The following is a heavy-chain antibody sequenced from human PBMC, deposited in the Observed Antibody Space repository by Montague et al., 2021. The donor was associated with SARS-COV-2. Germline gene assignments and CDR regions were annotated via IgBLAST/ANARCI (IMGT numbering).Heavy chain of an antibody. CDR3: ARAIWHLDV. CDR1: GDSISRYY. V-gene: IGHV4-4*07. Sequence: SETLSLTCSVSGDSISRYYCSWIRQSDGKGLEWIGRIYTGGYVNXNPALQSRVSMSVDTSKSQVSLNVTSVTAADTAVYYCARAIWHLDVWGRGILVTVSS. J-gene: IGHJ2*01. CDR2: IYTGGYV.